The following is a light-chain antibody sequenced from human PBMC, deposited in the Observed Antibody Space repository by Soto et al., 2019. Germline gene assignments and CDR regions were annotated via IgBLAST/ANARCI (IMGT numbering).Light chain of an antibody. CDR3: SSYTSSSTVV. CDR1: TTDLGAYDY. J-gene: IGLJ2*01. CDR2: EVT. V-gene: IGLV2-14*01. Sequence: QSALTQPASVSGSPGQSITISCTGSTTDLGAYDYVSWYQQHPCQVPKLIIFEVTNRPSGVPDRFSGSKSGNTASLTISGLQADDEADYYCSSYTSSSTVVFGGGTKLTVL.